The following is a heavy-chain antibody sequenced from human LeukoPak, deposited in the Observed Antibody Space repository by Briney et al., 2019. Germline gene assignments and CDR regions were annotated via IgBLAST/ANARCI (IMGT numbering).Heavy chain of an antibody. J-gene: IGHJ6*02. Sequence: ASVNVSCKASGYTFTSYGISWVRQAPGQGLEWMGWISAYNGNTNYAQKLQGRVTMTTDTSTSTAYMELRSLRSDDTAVYYCARVNDFWSGYPVYYGMDVWGQGTTVTVSS. CDR3: ARVNDFWSGYPVYYGMDV. CDR1: GYTFTSYG. D-gene: IGHD3-3*01. V-gene: IGHV1-18*01. CDR2: ISAYNGNT.